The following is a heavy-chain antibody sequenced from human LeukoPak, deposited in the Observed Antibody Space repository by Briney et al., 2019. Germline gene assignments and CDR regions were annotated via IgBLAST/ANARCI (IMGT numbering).Heavy chain of an antibody. CDR3: ASLLGSARGSYLFDF. V-gene: IGHV4-59*01. Sequence: SETLSLTCTVSGGSISSYYWSCIRQPPGKGLEWIGYISYTGSTNYNPPLKSRVAMSLDTSKNQFSLKLNSVTAADTAVYYCASLLGSARGSYLFDFWGQGTQVTVSS. J-gene: IGHJ4*02. D-gene: IGHD1-26*01. CDR2: ISYTGST. CDR1: GGSISSYY.